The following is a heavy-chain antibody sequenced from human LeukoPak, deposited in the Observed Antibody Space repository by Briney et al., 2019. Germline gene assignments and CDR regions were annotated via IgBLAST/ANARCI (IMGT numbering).Heavy chain of an antibody. V-gene: IGHV3-30*04. CDR2: ISYDGSNK. D-gene: IGHD2/OR15-2a*01. CDR3: AKDPTGIFRNRPPPPLFDP. J-gene: IGHJ5*02. CDR1: GFTFSSYA. Sequence: GGSLRLSCAASGFTFSSYAMHWVRQAPGKGLEWVAVISYDGSNKYYADSVKGRFTISRDNSKNTLYLQMNSLRAEDTAVYYCAKDPTGIFRNRPPPPLFDPWGQGTLVTVSS.